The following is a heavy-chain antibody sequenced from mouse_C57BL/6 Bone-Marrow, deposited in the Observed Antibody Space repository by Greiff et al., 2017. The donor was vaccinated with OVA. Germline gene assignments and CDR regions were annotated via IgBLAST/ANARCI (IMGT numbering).Heavy chain of an antibody. CDR3: ARKEGSAWFAY. D-gene: IGHD3-2*02. CDR2: ITSDGGST. V-gene: IGHV5-2*01. Sequence: EVQVVESGGGLVQPGESLKLSCESNEYEFPSHDMSWVRTTPEKRLELVAAITSDGGSTYYPDTMERRFILSSDTTKKTLYLQMSSLRSEDTALYDCARKEGSAWFAYWGQGTLVTVSA. J-gene: IGHJ3*01. CDR1: EYEFPSHD.